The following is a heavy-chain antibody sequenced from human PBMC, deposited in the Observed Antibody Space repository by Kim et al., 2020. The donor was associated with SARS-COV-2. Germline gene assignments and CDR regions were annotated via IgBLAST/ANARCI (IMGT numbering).Heavy chain of an antibody. V-gene: IGHV3-23*01. D-gene: IGHD4-17*01. CDR2: ISWDGTRT. J-gene: IGHJ4*02. CDR3: AKGVTNSGFDY. Sequence: GGSLRLSCVASGFTFSTSPMGWVRQAPGEGLEWVSRISWDGTRTYYADSVKGRVTMSSDKSKNTVYLHMNSLRVEDTAVYYCAKGVTNSGFDYWSQGAQV. CDR1: GFTFSTSP.